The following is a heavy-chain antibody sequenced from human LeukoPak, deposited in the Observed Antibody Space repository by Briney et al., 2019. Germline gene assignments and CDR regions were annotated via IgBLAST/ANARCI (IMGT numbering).Heavy chain of an antibody. CDR3: AKVFTGDYDILTGRDY. D-gene: IGHD3-9*01. Sequence: PGGSLRLSCAASGFTFSSYEMNWVRQAPGKGLEWVSYISSSGSTIYYADSVKGRFTISRDNAKNSLYLQMNSLRAEDTAVYYCAKVFTGDYDILTGRDYWGQGTLVTVSS. V-gene: IGHV3-48*03. CDR1: GFTFSSYE. J-gene: IGHJ4*02. CDR2: ISSSGSTI.